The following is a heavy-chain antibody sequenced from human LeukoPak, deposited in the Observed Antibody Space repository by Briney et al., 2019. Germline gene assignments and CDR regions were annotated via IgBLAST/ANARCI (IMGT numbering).Heavy chain of an antibody. J-gene: IGHJ4*02. CDR1: GGSFSDYY. CDR2: VNHSGIT. D-gene: IGHD3-22*01. Sequence: PSETLSLTCAVYGGSFSDYYWSWIRQPPGKGLEWIGEVNHSGITNYNPSLKSRVTISVDTSKNQFSLKLSSVTAADTAVYYCARVNYYDSSGSFDYWGQGSLVTVSS. CDR3: ARVNYYDSSGSFDY. V-gene: IGHV4-34*01.